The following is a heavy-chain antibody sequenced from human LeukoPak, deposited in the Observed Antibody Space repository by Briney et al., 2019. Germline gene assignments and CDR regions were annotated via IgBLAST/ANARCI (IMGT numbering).Heavy chain of an antibody. J-gene: IGHJ4*02. CDR1: GGSVSSYY. CDR3: ARVTLGYSYGYGFDY. V-gene: IGHV4-59*02. CDR2: IHDSGST. Sequence: SETLSLTCTVSGGSVSSYYWSWIRQAPGKGLEWIGYIHDSGSTNYNPSLKSRVTLSIDTSKNQFSLKLSSVTAADTAVYYCARVTLGYSYGYGFDYWGQGTLVTVSS. D-gene: IGHD5-18*01.